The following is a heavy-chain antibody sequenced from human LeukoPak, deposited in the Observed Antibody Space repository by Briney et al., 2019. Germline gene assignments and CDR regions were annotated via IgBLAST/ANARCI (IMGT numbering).Heavy chain of an antibody. V-gene: IGHV3-11*01. Sequence: GGSLRLSCAASGFTFSDYYMSWVRQAPGKGREWVSYISSSGSTIYYADSVKGRFTISRDNAKNSLYLQMNSLRAEDTAVYYCARELGRGYVDYWGQGTLVTVSS. CDR1: GFTFSDYY. CDR3: ARELGRGYVDY. J-gene: IGHJ4*02. D-gene: IGHD5-18*01. CDR2: ISSSGSTI.